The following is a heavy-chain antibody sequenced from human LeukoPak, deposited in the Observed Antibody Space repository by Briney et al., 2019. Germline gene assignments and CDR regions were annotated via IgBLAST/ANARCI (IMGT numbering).Heavy chain of an antibody. CDR2: IRGKAYGGTT. J-gene: IGHJ4*02. CDR3: TRDKDYYDSSGYPYY. CDR1: GFTFGDYA. V-gene: IGHV3-49*04. Sequence: TGRSLRLSCTASGFTFGDYAMSWVRQAPGKGLEWVGFIRGKAYGGTTEYAASVKGRFTISRDDSKSIAYLQMNSLKTEDTAVYYCTRDKDYYDSSGYPYYWGQGTLVTVSS. D-gene: IGHD3-22*01.